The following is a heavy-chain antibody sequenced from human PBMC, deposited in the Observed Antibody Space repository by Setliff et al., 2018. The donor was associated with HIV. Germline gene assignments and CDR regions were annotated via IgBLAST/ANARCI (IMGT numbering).Heavy chain of an antibody. D-gene: IGHD1-20*01. CDR3: ASPYENNSCPDY. CDR1: GFTFTGYY. V-gene: IGHV1-2*02. Sequence: GASVKVSCKPSGFTFTGYYLHWVRQAPGQGLEWMGWINPNNGDTNYEQRFQGRVTMTRDTSITTVYMVLTRLTPGDTAVYYCASPYENNSCPDYWGQGTPVTVSS. J-gene: IGHJ4*02. CDR2: INPNNGDT.